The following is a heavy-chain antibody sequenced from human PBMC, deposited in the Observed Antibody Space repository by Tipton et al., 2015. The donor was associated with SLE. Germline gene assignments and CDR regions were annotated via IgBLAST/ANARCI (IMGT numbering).Heavy chain of an antibody. J-gene: IGHJ3*02. CDR2: INHSGST. D-gene: IGHD6-13*01. V-gene: IGHV4-34*01. CDR3: ARDRVIAAAGLDAFDI. CDR1: GYSISSGYY. Sequence: TLSLTCAVSGYSISSGYYWSWIRQPPGKGLEWIGEINHSGSTNYNPSLKSRVTISVDTSKIQFSLKLTSVTAADTAVYYCARDRVIAAAGLDAFDIWGQGTMVTVSS.